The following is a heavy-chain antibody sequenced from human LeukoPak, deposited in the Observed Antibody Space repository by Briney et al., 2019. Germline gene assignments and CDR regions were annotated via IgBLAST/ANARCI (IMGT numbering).Heavy chain of an antibody. CDR3: ANQILGVVY. CDR1: GFTFSTYG. D-gene: IGHD3-3*01. V-gene: IGHV3-30*18. Sequence: GRSLRLSCAASGFTFSTYGMHWVREAPGKGLEWVAVISYDGSNKNYADSVKGRFTISRDNSRNTLYLQMNSLRAEDTAVYYCANQILGVVYWGQGTLVTVSS. CDR2: ISYDGSNK. J-gene: IGHJ4*02.